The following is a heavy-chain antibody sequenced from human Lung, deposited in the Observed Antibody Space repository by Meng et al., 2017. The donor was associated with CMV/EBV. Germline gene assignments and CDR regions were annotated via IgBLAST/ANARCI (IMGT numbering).Heavy chain of an antibody. D-gene: IGHD2-21*01. CDR1: GFSFRSYE. Sequence: SCAASGFSFRSYEMHWVRQAPGKGLEWVAYISSGGSPTYYTDSVKGRFAISRDNAKDSLFLQMNSLRVDDTAIYFCARMYSGARPFDSWGQGPLVTVSS. J-gene: IGHJ4*02. CDR3: ARMYSGARPFDS. V-gene: IGHV3-48*03. CDR2: ISSGGSPT.